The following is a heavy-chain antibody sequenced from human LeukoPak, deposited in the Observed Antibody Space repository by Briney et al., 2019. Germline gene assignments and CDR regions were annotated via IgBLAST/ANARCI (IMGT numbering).Heavy chain of an antibody. D-gene: IGHD3-10*01. J-gene: IGHJ4*02. V-gene: IGHV4-4*07. CDR3: IAMVRGVTNKDY. Sequence: SETLSLTCTVSGGSISSYYWSWIRQPAGEGLEWIGRIYTSGSTNYNPSLKSRVTMSVDTSKNQFSLKLSSVTAADTAVYYCIAMVRGVTNKDYWGQGTLVTVSS. CDR1: GGSISSYY. CDR2: IYTSGST.